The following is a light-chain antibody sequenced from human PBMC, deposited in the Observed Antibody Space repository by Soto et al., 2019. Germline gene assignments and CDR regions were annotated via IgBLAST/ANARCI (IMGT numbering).Light chain of an antibody. Sequence: EIVMTQSPATLSVSPGERATLSCRASQSLNSDLAWYQQKVGQAPRLLIYGASTRATGIPARYSGSGSGTEFNFTISSLQSEDFAVYYCQQYNKWPRTFGQGTKVDIK. CDR1: QSLNSD. CDR2: GAS. V-gene: IGKV3-15*01. CDR3: QQYNKWPRT. J-gene: IGKJ1*01.